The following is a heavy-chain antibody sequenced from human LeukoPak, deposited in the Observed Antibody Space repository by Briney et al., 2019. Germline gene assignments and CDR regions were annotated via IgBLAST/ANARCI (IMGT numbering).Heavy chain of an antibody. CDR2: ISVRSNYR. V-gene: IGHV3-21*01. D-gene: IGHD3-22*01. CDR3: VRLRRNSDRSGYYYYYDY. CDR1: GYTFSDFS. J-gene: IGHJ4*02. Sequence: PGGSLRLSCAASGYTFSDFSVNWVRQARGKGLEWVSSISVRSNYRYYADSVGGRFTISRDDARDSLFLQMNSLRAEDTAVYFCVRLRRNSDRSGYYYYYDYWGQGTLVTVSS.